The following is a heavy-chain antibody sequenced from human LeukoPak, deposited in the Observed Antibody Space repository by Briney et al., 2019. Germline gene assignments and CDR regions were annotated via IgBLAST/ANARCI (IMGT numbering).Heavy chain of an antibody. CDR3: ARTTEDRSSTSCYQYWFDP. J-gene: IGHJ5*02. CDR1: GGTFSSYA. CDR2: MNPNSGNT. D-gene: IGHD2-2*01. V-gene: IGHV1-8*03. Sequence: ASVKVSCKASGGTFSSYAISWVRQATGQGLEWMGWMNPNSGNTGYAQKFQGRVTITRNTSISTAYMELSSLRSEDTAVYYCARTTEDRSSTSCYQYWFDPWGQGTLVTVSS.